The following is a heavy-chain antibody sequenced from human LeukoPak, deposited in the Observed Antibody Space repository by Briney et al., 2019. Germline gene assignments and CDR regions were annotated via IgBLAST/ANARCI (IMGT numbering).Heavy chain of an antibody. Sequence: SETLSLTCTVSGGSISSRTYYWGWIRQPPGKGLEWIGSIYYSGSTYYNPSLKSRVSVSVDTSKNQFSLKVGSVTAADTAVYYCARLVGAATDPFDYWGQGTLVTVSS. J-gene: IGHJ4*02. CDR3: ARLVGAATDPFDY. D-gene: IGHD2-15*01. CDR2: IYYSGST. V-gene: IGHV4-39*01. CDR1: GGSISSRTYY.